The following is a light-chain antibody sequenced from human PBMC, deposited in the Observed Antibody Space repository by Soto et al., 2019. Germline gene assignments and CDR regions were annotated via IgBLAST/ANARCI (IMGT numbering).Light chain of an antibody. CDR1: QSVSSSY. CDR3: QQYGNSPPNT. V-gene: IGKV3-20*01. J-gene: IGKJ2*01. Sequence: EIVLTQSPGTLSLSPGERATLSCRASQSVSSSYLAWYQQKPGQAPRVLIYGASSRATGIPDRFSGSGSGTEFTLTISRLEPEDFAVYFCQQYGNSPPNTFGQGTKVDIK. CDR2: GAS.